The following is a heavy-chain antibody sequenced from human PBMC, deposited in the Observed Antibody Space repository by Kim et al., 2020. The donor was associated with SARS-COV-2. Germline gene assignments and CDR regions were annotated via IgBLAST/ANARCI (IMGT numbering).Heavy chain of an antibody. J-gene: IGHJ4*02. D-gene: IGHD3-22*01. CDR3: AKKGGYYYDSSGYYSLDY. Sequence: KGRFTISRDNSKNTLYLQMNSLRAEDTAVYYCAKKGGYYYDSSGYYSLDYWGQGTLVTVSS. V-gene: IGHV3-30*02.